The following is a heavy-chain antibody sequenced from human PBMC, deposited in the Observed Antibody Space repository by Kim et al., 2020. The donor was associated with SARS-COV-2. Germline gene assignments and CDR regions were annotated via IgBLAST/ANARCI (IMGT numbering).Heavy chain of an antibody. CDR1: GYTFTSYA. Sequence: ASVKVSCKASGYTFTSYAMHWVRQAPGQRLEWMGWINAGNGNTKYSQKSQGRVTITRDTSASTAYMELSSLRSEDTAVYYCARVLGGYGSGRYNWFDPWGQGTLVSVSS. CDR3: ARVLGGYGSGRYNWFDP. D-gene: IGHD3-10*01. V-gene: IGHV1-3*01. J-gene: IGHJ5*02. CDR2: INAGNGNT.